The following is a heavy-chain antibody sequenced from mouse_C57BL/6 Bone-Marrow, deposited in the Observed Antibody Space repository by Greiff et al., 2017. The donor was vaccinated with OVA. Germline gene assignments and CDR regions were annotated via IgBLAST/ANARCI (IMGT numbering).Heavy chain of an antibody. V-gene: IGHV1-69*01. CDR1: GYTFTSYW. CDR3: GRLDYFYWYFDV. CDR2: IDPSDSYT. D-gene: IGHD1-1*02. Sequence: QVQLQQPGAELVMPGASVKLSCKASGYTFTSYWMHWVKQRPGQGLEWIGEIDPSDSYTNYNQKFKGKSTLTVDKSSSTAYMQLSSLTSEDSAVYYGGRLDYFYWYFDVWGTGTTVTVSS. J-gene: IGHJ1*03.